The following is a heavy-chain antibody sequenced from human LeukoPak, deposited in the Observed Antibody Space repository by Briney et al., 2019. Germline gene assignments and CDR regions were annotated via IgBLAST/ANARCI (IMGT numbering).Heavy chain of an antibody. CDR1: GYTLTELS. J-gene: IGHJ6*02. V-gene: IGHV1-24*01. D-gene: IGHD5-18*01. Sequence: ASVTVCCTVSGYTLTELSMHWVRQAPGKGQAWMGGFDPEDGETIYAQKFQGRVTMTEDTSTDTAYMELSSLRSEDTAVYYCATVDTANYGMDVWGQGTTVTVSS. CDR2: FDPEDGET. CDR3: ATVDTANYGMDV.